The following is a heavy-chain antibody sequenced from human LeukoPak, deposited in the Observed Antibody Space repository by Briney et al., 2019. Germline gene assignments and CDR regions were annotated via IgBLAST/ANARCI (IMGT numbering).Heavy chain of an antibody. V-gene: IGHV1-8*03. Sequence: ASVKVSCKASGYTFTGYYMHWVRQAPGQGLEWMGWMNPNSGNTGYAQKFQGRVTITRNTSISTAYMELSSLRSEDTAVYYCARGSCSSTSCYDYWGQGTLVTVSS. J-gene: IGHJ4*02. CDR1: GYTFTGYY. D-gene: IGHD2-2*01. CDR3: ARGSCSSTSCYDY. CDR2: MNPNSGNT.